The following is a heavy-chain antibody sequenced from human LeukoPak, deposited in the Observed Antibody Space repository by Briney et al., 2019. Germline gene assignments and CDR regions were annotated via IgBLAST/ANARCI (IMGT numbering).Heavy chain of an antibody. V-gene: IGHV4-59*01. D-gene: IGHD2-21*01. J-gene: IGHJ5*02. Sequence: ASETLSLTCTVSGASITSYYWSWIRQPPGKGLEWIGHIYHRGSTTYNSSLKSRITISVNASKTQFSLKLSSVTAADTAVYYCARFGVIGSNVYNWFDPWGPGILVTVSS. CDR2: IYHRGST. CDR3: ARFGVIGSNVYNWFDP. CDR1: GASITSYY.